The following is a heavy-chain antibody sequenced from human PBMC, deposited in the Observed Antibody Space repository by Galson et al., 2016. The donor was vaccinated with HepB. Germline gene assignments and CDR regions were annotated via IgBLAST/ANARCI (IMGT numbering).Heavy chain of an antibody. D-gene: IGHD1-7*01. CDR2: ISFDENNK. CDR1: GFSFSDYF. CDR3: AIGLNWHYPGYFDY. V-gene: IGHV3-30*04. J-gene: IGHJ4*02. Sequence: SLRLSCAASGFSFSDYFMHWVRQAPGKGLEWVSLISFDENNKVYADSGRGRFTIPRENSKNTLYLQMSSLRTDDRAVYYCAIGLNWHYPGYFDYWGQGTLVTVSS.